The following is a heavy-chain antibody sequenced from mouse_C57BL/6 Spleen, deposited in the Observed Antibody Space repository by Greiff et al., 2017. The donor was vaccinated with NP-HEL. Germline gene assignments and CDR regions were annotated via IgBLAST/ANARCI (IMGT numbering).Heavy chain of an antibody. CDR2: IDPSDSYT. Sequence: VKLQQPGAELVMPGASVKLSCKASGYTFTSYWMHWVKQRPGQGLEWIGEIDPSDSYTNYNQKFKGKSTLTVDKSSSTAYMQLSSLTSEDSAVYYCALTGRDFDYWGQGTTLTVSS. V-gene: IGHV1-69*01. CDR3: ALTGRDFDY. J-gene: IGHJ2*01. D-gene: IGHD4-1*01. CDR1: GYTFTSYW.